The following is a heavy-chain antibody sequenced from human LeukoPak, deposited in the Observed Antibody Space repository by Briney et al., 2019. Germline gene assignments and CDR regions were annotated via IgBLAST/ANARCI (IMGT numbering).Heavy chain of an antibody. D-gene: IGHD5-18*01. CDR1: GFSFSSYW. J-gene: IGHJ3*02. CDR3: VRHQDSYGYALDI. Sequence: GGSLRLSCAASGFSFSSYWMAWVRQAPGKGLERVANIKQAGSEKYYVDSVKGRLTVSRDNAKNSLYLQMNSLRADDTAVFYCVRHQDSYGYALDIWGQGTVVTVSS. V-gene: IGHV3-7*01. CDR2: IKQAGSEK.